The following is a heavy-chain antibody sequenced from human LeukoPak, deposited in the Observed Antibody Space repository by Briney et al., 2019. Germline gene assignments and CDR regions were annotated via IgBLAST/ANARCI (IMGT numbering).Heavy chain of an antibody. V-gene: IGHV4-38-2*02. CDR2: IYHSGKS. CDR3: ARVPEAYYYMDV. CDR1: GYSISSGYY. J-gene: IGHJ6*03. Sequence: SETLSLTCSVSGYSISSGYYWDWIRQPPGKGLEWIASIYHSGKSYYNPSLESRVTISVDTSKNQFSLKLSSVSAADTAVYYCARVPEAYYYMDVWGKGTTVTVSS. D-gene: IGHD1-14*01.